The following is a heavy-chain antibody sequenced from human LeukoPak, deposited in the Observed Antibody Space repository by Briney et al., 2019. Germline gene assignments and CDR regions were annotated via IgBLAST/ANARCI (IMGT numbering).Heavy chain of an antibody. J-gene: IGHJ5*02. CDR3: ARARIAAAGTTGRWFDT. D-gene: IGHD6-13*01. CDR1: GYIFTNYG. CDR2: ISAYNGNT. Sequence: ASVKVSCKASGYIFTNYGINWVRQAPGQGLEWMGWISAYNGNTKYTQKLQDRVTMTTDTSTSTAYMELKTLRSGDTAVYFCARARIAAAGTTGRWFDTWGQGTLVTVSS. V-gene: IGHV1-18*01.